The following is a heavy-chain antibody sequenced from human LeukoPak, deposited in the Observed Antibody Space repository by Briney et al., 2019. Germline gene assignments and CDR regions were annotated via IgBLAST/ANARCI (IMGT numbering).Heavy chain of an antibody. D-gene: IGHD3-10*01. Sequence: SVKVSCKASGGTFSSYAISWGRQAPGQGLEWMGGIIPIFGTANYAQKFQGRVTITADESTSTDYMELSSLRSEDTAVYYCARDGGYSYGSGSYYFTSWGQGTLVTVSS. CDR2: IIPIFGTA. V-gene: IGHV1-69*13. CDR1: GGTFSSYA. J-gene: IGHJ5*02. CDR3: ARDGGYSYGSGSYYFTS.